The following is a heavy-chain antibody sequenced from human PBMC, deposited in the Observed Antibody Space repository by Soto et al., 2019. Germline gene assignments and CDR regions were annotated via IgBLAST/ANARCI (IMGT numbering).Heavy chain of an antibody. CDR2: ISCCGGST. CDR1: GFNFKKFA. CDR3: SKADGEQWLVPHLDN. J-gene: IGHJ4*02. D-gene: IGHD6-19*01. V-gene: IGHV3-23*01. Sequence: GGALRLFCVASGFNFKKFARAWVRQAPGEGLEWVSGISCCGGSTSYADSVKGRFSIARDDSKNTLSLQMNSLRVEDTAQYYCSKADGEQWLVPHLDNWGQGTLVTVYS.